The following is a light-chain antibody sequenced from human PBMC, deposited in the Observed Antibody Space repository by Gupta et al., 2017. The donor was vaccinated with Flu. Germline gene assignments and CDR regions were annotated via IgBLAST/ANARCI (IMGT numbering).Light chain of an antibody. CDR2: DAS. J-gene: IGKJ1*01. Sequence: ELVFTQSPATLSLSPGERATLSCRASQSVSNYLAWYQQKPGQAPRLLIYDASSRESGIPSRFSGSGSGTDFSLTISSLEPEDLAVYYCQQCYSWPPTFGQGTKVEIK. V-gene: IGKV3-11*01. CDR1: QSVSNY. CDR3: QQCYSWPPT.